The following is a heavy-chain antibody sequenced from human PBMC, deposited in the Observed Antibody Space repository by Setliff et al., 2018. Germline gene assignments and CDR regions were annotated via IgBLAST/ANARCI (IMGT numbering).Heavy chain of an antibody. J-gene: IGHJ4*02. Sequence: PSETLSLTCSLSGVTIGGNNYYYWAWIRQPPGKGLEWIGTISYSGGVFYNPPLKSRVAISADTSRIQFSLKLTSVTAADTAVYYCRVWVDMIEVDSWAQGTLVTVSS. CDR3: RVWVDMIEVDS. V-gene: IGHV4-39*01. D-gene: IGHD3-22*01. CDR2: ISYSGGV. CDR1: GVTIGGNNYYY.